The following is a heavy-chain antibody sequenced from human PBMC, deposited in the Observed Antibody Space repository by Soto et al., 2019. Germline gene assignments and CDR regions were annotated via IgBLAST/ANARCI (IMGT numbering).Heavy chain of an antibody. CDR3: GRCPTAAAGGCFDP. V-gene: IGHV4-39*01. D-gene: IGHD6-13*01. CDR1: GGSISSSNYY. J-gene: IGHJ5*02. CDR2: IYYSGST. Sequence: SETLSLTCTVSGGSISSSNYYWGWIRQPPGKGLEWIGSIYYSGSTYYNSSLKSRVTISVDTSKDQFSLKLSSVTAADTAVFYWGRCPTAAAGGCFDPWGRGTLVTVSS.